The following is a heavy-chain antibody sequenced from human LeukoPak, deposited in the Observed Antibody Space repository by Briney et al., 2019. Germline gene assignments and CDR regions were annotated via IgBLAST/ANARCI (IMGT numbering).Heavy chain of an antibody. J-gene: IGHJ4*02. CDR2: VSSSGANT. V-gene: IGHV3-23*01. D-gene: IGHD2-21*01. Sequence: GGSLRLSCAASGFSFNSAAMTWVRQAPGKGLEWVSLVSSSGANTYYADSVKGRFTISRDNSKNTVYVQMNSLRAEDTAIYYCAKDIQGSYWGQGTLVTVSS. CDR3: AKDIQGSY. CDR1: GFSFNSAA.